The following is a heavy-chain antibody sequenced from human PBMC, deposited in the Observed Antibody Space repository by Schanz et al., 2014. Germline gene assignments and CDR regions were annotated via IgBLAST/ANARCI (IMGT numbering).Heavy chain of an antibody. V-gene: IGHV1-18*01. CDR2: ISAYNGKT. D-gene: IGHD2-2*01. Sequence: QVQLVQSGAEVQKPGASVKVSCKASGYTFTSYGLSWVRQAPGQGLEWLGWISAYNGKTHYAQKIQGRVTLTTDTSTRPAYMELRSLRSDDTAVYYCARDGRVVVTPPGDSWGQGTLVTVSS. CDR3: ARDGRVVVTPPGDS. CDR1: GYTFTSYG. J-gene: IGHJ5*01.